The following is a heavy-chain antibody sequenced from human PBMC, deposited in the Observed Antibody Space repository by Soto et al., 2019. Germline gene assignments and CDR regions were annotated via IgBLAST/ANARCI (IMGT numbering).Heavy chain of an antibody. V-gene: IGHV3-23*01. CDR3: AKGHYYYDSSGYRHFDS. CDR2: LRIGGSIT. Sequence: EVQLLESGGGLVQPGGSLRLSCAASGFTFSNYAMSWVRQAPGKGLEWVSTLRIGGSITYYADSVKGRFTVSRDNSKNTPYLLMNGLRAEDRAVYYCAKGHYYYDSSGYRHFDSWGQGTLVTVSS. CDR1: GFTFSNYA. J-gene: IGHJ4*02. D-gene: IGHD3-22*01.